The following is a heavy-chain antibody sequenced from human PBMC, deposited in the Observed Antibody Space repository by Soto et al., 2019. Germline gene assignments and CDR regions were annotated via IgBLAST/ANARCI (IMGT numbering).Heavy chain of an antibody. D-gene: IGHD6-19*01. CDR1: GGSFSGYY. V-gene: IGHV4-34*01. CDR3: ARYSSGWLDYYYYYMDV. CDR2: INHSGST. J-gene: IGHJ6*03. Sequence: SETLSLTCAVYGGSFSGYYWSWIRQPPGKGLEWIGEINHSGSTNYNPSLKSRVTISVDTSKNQFSLKLSSVTAADTAVYYCARYSSGWLDYYYYYMDVRGKGTTVTVSS.